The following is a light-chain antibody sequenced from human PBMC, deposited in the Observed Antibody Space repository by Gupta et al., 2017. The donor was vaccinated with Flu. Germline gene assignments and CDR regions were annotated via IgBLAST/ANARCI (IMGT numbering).Light chain of an antibody. CDR3: QQDNNWLT. V-gene: IGKV3-15*01. J-gene: IGKJ4*01. CDR1: QSVSSN. CDR2: GAS. Sequence: EIVMTQSPATLSVSPGERATLSCRASQSVSSNLAWYQQKPGQAPRLLIYGASNSANGIPDRFSGSGSGKEFTLTSSSRQSEDFAVYYWQQDNNWLTFGGGTKVEIK.